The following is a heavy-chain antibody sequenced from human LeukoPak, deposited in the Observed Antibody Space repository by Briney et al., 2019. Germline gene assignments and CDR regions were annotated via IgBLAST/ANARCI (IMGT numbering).Heavy chain of an antibody. V-gene: IGHV3-21*01. J-gene: IGHJ5*02. CDR3: ARGADGVSSNSRGWFDP. CDR1: GFTFSSYS. CDR2: ISTSSSYI. Sequence: GGSLRLSCTASGFTFSSYSMNWVRQAPGKGLEWVSSISTSSSYIYYADSVKGRFTISRDNARNSLYLQMNTLRAEDTAVYSCARGADGVSSNSRGWFDPWGQGTLVIVSS. D-gene: IGHD2-15*01.